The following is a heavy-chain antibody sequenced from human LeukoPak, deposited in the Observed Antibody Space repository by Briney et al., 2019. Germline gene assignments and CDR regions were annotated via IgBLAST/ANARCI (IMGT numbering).Heavy chain of an antibody. Sequence: PSETLSLTCTVSGGSISSYYWSWIRQPAGKGLEWIGRIYTSGSTNYNPSLKSRVTMSVDTSKNQFSLKLSSVTAADTAVYYCARDLAPRSSGSYAPFDYWGQGTLVTVSS. CDR3: ARDLAPRSSGSYAPFDY. CDR1: GGSISSYY. J-gene: IGHJ4*02. V-gene: IGHV4-4*07. CDR2: IYTSGST. D-gene: IGHD1-26*01.